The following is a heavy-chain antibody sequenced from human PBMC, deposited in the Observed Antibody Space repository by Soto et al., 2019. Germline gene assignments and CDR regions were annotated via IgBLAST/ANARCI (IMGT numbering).Heavy chain of an antibody. CDR2: ISAYNVNT. Sequence: ASVKVSCKASGYTFTSYGISWVRQAPGQGLEWMGWISAYNVNTNYAQKFQGRVTITRDTSASTAYLELSSLRSEDTATYYCASTYSTSWYWFDPWGQGTLVTV. CDR3: ASTYSTSWYWFDP. CDR1: GYTFTSYG. J-gene: IGHJ5*02. V-gene: IGHV1-18*01. D-gene: IGHD6-13*01.